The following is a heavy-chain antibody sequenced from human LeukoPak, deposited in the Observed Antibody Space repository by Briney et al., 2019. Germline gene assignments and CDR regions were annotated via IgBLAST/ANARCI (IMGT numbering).Heavy chain of an antibody. Sequence: GGSLRLSCAASGFTFSDYYMSWMRQAPGKGLEWVSYISSSGSTIYYADSVKGRFTISRDNAKNSLYLQMNSLRAEDTAVYYCARVKQLERLYYYYMDVWGKGTTVTVSS. CDR1: GFTFSDYY. J-gene: IGHJ6*03. V-gene: IGHV3-11*01. CDR3: ARVKQLERLYYYYMDV. CDR2: ISSSGSTI. D-gene: IGHD1-1*01.